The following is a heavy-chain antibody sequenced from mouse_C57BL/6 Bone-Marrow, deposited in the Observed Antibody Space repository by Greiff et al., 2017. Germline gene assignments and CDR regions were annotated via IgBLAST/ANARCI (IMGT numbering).Heavy chain of an antibody. CDR1: GYTFTSYW. Sequence: QVQLQQPGPELVKPGASVKMSCKASGYTFTSYWITWLKQRPGQGLESIGDIYPGSGSTNYNEKFTSKATLTVDTSSSPAYLQLSSLTSEDSAVYYCVRIGYLTWCAYWGQGTLVTGSA. J-gene: IGHJ3*01. CDR3: VRIGYLTWCAY. D-gene: IGHD2-14*01. V-gene: IGHV1-55*01. CDR2: IYPGSGST.